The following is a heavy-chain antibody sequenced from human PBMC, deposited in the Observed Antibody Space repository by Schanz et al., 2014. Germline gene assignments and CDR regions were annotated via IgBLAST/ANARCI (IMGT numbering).Heavy chain of an antibody. CDR3: ARDTTWRLDL. J-gene: IGHJ2*01. D-gene: IGHD1-1*01. V-gene: IGHV4-61*02. CDR1: GGSIRSGTYY. Sequence: QVQLQESGPGLVKPSQTLSLTCTVSGGSIRSGTYYWSWIRQPAGKALEWVGRVFPNGITNYNPSLKSRAPISLDTSKTHFPRTLPSLTAADTAVYYCARDTTWRLDLWGRGTLVTVSS. CDR2: VFPNGIT.